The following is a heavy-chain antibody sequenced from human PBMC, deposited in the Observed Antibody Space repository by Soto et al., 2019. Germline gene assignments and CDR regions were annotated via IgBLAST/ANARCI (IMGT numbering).Heavy chain of an antibody. CDR1: GDSISFYY. V-gene: IGHV4-59*01. J-gene: IGHJ4*02. D-gene: IGHD2-15*01. CDR3: AXDRYCGGGTCSPFILDY. Sequence: PSETLSLTCTVSGDSISFYYWIWIRQPPVNGLEFIAYINDIFNTNYNPSLKSRFTISLYISKNHFSLKLISFTAADTAIYYCAXDRYCGGGTCSPFILDYWGQGIMVTVSS. CDR2: INDIFNT.